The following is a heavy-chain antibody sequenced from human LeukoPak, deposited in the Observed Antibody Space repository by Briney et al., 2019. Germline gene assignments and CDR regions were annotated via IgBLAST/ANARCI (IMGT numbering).Heavy chain of an antibody. V-gene: IGHV4-34*01. CDR1: GGSFSGYY. Sequence: SETLSLTCAAYGGSFSGYYWSWIRQPPGKGLEWIGEINHSGSTNYNPSLKSRVTISVDTSKNQFSLKLSSVTAADTAVYYCARSRGWSPIDYWGQGTLVTVSS. D-gene: IGHD6-19*01. CDR2: INHSGST. CDR3: ARSRGWSPIDY. J-gene: IGHJ4*02.